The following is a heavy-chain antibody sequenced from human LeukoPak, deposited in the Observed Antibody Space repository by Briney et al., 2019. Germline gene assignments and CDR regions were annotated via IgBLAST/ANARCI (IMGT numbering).Heavy chain of an antibody. CDR2: ISSSSSYI. Sequence: GGSLRLSCAASGFTFSSYSMTWVRQAPGKGLEWVSSISSSSSYIYYADSVKGRFTISRDNAKNSLYLQMNSLRAEDTAVYYCARDLGISYYYDSSGYYEPFTSRGPFDYWGQGTLVTVSS. D-gene: IGHD3-22*01. V-gene: IGHV3-21*01. CDR1: GFTFSSYS. J-gene: IGHJ4*02. CDR3: ARDLGISYYYDSSGYYEPFTSRGPFDY.